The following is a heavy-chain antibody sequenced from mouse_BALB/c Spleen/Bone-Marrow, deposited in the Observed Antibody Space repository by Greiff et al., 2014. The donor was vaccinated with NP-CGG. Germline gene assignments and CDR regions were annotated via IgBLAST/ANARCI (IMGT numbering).Heavy chain of an antibody. D-gene: IGHD2-4*01. CDR3: ARDDYDYAMDY. J-gene: IGHJ4*01. V-gene: IGHV5-17*02. Sequence: VQLQQSGGGLVQPGGSRKLSCAASGFTFSSFGMHWVRQAPEKGLEWVAYISSGSSTIYYADTVKGRFTISRDNPKNTLFLQMTSLRSEDTAMYYCARDDYDYAMDYWGQGTSVTVPS. CDR1: GFTFSSFG. CDR2: ISSGSSTI.